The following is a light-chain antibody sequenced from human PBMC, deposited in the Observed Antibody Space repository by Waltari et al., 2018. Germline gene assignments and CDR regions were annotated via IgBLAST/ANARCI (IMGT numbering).Light chain of an antibody. Sequence: DIQMTQSPSSLSASVGDRVTITCRASQSISSYLNWYQQKPGKAPKLLIYAASSLQSGVPSRFSGSGYGTDFTLHISSLQPEDYATYYCQQSYSTPRETFGQGTKVEIK. CDR2: AAS. CDR1: QSISSY. V-gene: IGKV1-39*01. J-gene: IGKJ1*01. CDR3: QQSYSTPRET.